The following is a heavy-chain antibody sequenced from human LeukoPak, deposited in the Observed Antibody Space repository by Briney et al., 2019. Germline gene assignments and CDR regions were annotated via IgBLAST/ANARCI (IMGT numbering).Heavy chain of an antibody. J-gene: IGHJ3*02. V-gene: IGHV3-21*01. CDR3: ARGAIAVAGTGDAFDI. CDR1: GFTFSSYS. D-gene: IGHD6-19*01. Sequence: GGSLRLSCAASGFTFSSYSMNWVRQAPGKGLEWVSSISSSSSYIYYADSVKGRFTISRDNSKNTLYLQMNSLRAEDTAVYYCARGAIAVAGTGDAFDIWGQGTMVTVSS. CDR2: ISSSSSYI.